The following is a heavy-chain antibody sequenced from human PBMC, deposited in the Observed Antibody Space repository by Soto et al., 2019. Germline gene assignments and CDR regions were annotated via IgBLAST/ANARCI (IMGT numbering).Heavy chain of an antibody. CDR3: AKVGGWYILDY. Sequence: QVQLVESGGGVVQPGRSLRLSCAASGFTFSSYGMHWVRQAPGKGLEWVAVISYDGSNKYYADSVKGRFTISRDNSKNTLYLQMNSLRAEDTAVYYCAKVGGWYILDYWGQGGLVSVSS. CDR2: ISYDGSNK. J-gene: IGHJ4*02. CDR1: GFTFSSYG. D-gene: IGHD6-19*01. V-gene: IGHV3-30*18.